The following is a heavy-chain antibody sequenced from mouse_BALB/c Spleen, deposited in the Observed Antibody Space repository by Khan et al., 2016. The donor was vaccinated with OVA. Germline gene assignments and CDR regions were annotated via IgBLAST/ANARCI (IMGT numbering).Heavy chain of an antibody. J-gene: IGHJ3*02. CDR3: SRRGLYGIFGY. CDR1: GYTFISYW. V-gene: IGHV1-7*01. CDR2: INPSTDYT. Sequence: VELVESGTELAKPGASVKMSCKASGYTFISYWMYWVKQRPGQGLEWIGYINPSTDYTEYNQKFKDKATFTTDKSSNTAYMQLSSLTSEDSAVCYCSRRGLYGIFGYWGQGTRVTVSA. D-gene: IGHD2-1*01.